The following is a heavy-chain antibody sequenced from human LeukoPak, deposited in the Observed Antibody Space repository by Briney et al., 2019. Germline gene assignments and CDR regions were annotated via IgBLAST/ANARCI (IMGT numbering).Heavy chain of an antibody. D-gene: IGHD1-26*01. CDR2: ISGSGGST. CDR1: GFTFSSYG. CDR3: AKDINPRELLSGHDY. J-gene: IGHJ4*02. Sequence: GGSLRLPCAASGFTFSSYGMSWVRQAPGKGLEWVSAISGSGGSTYYADSVKGRFTISRGNSKNTLYLQMNSLGAEDTAVYYCAKDINPRELLSGHDYWGQGTLVTVFS. V-gene: IGHV3-23*01.